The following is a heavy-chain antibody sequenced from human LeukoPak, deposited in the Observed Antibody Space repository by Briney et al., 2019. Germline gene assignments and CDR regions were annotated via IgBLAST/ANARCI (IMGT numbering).Heavy chain of an antibody. CDR1: GFPLTTYW. Sequence: GGSLRLSCAATGFPLTTYWMSWVRQAPGKGLEWVANINEDGYEKYYVGSVKGRFTISRDNAKNSSYLHMSGLRVEDTAVYYCAKDPGDKDIDRWFDPWGQGTLVTVSS. J-gene: IGHJ5*02. D-gene: IGHD7-27*01. CDR3: AKDPGDKDIDRWFDP. CDR2: INEDGYEK. V-gene: IGHV3-7*03.